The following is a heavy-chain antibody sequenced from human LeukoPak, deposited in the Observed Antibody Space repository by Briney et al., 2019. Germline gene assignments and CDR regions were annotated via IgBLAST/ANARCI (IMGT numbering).Heavy chain of an antibody. CDR3: AKVQTYYYDRGAFDI. D-gene: IGHD3-22*01. CDR1: GFTFSSYG. V-gene: IGHV3-30*02. J-gene: IGHJ3*02. CDR2: IRYDGSNK. Sequence: SGGSLRLSCAASGFTFSSYGMHWVRQAPGKGLEWVAFIRYDGSNKYYADSVKGRFTISRDNSKNTLYLQMNSLRAEDTAVYYCAKVQTYYYDRGAFDIWGQGTMVTVSS.